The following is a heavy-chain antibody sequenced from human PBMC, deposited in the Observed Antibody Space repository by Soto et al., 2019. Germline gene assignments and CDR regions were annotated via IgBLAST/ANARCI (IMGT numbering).Heavy chain of an antibody. D-gene: IGHD3-10*01. J-gene: IGHJ4*02. CDR2: ISYDGNNA. CDR3: ASQFGEYPWDD. V-gene: IGHV3-30-3*01. Sequence: QVQLVESGGGVVQPGRSLRLSCAASGLRFTSYSMHWVRQAPGKGLEWVAVISYDGNNAYYADSVKGRFTVSRDNSKNTLYLHMNSLTIEDTAVYYSASQFGEYPWDDWGQGTLVTVSS. CDR1: GLRFTSYS.